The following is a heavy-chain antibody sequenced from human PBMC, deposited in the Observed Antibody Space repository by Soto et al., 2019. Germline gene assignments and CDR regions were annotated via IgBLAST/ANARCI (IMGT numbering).Heavy chain of an antibody. D-gene: IGHD3-10*01. CDR1: GGSVSSGSYY. V-gene: IGHV4-61*01. CDR3: ARDGYDGSGSPYPAY. CDR2: IYYLGST. Sequence: SETLSLTCTVSGGSVSSGSYYWSWIRQPPGKGLEWIGYIYYLGSTDYNPSLKSRVTISVDTSKRQFSLRLTSVTAADTAVYYCARDGYDGSGSPYPAYWGPGTQVTVSS. J-gene: IGHJ4*02.